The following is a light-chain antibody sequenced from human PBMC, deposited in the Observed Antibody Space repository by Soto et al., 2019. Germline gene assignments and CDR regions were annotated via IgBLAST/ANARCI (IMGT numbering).Light chain of an antibody. Sequence: QSALTQPASVSGSPGQSITISCIGTSSDVGSYNLVSWYQQHPGKAPKVLIYEVSERPSGVPDRFSGSKSGTSASLVISGLRSEDEADYYCASWDDSLSGFWVFGGGTKLTVL. CDR3: ASWDDSLSGFWV. CDR1: SSDVGSYNL. J-gene: IGLJ3*02. CDR2: EVS. V-gene: IGLV2-14*02.